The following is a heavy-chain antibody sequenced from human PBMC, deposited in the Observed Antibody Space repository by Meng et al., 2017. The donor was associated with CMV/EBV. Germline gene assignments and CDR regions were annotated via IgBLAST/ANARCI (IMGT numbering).Heavy chain of an antibody. D-gene: IGHD1-1*01. CDR2: IYYSGST. CDR3: ARLPQLGHYYYGMDV. V-gene: IGHV4-30-4*02. J-gene: IGHJ6*02. CDR1: GGSISSGDYY. Sequence: SETLSLTCTVSGGSISSGDYYWSWIRQPPGKGLEWIGYIYYSGSTYYNPSLKSRVTISVDTSENQFSLKLTSVTAADTAVYYCARLPQLGHYYYGMDVWGQGTTVTVSS.